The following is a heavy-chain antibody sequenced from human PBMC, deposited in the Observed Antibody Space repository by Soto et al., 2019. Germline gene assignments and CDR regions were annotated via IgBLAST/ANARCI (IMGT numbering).Heavy chain of an antibody. CDR2: IHYSGST. D-gene: IGHD6-19*01. J-gene: IGHJ5*02. CDR1: GGSISSYY. CDR3: ASLATSGYSSGWYNWFDP. V-gene: IGHV4-59*01. Sequence: SETLSLTCSVSGGSISSYYWSWIRQPPGKGLEWIGYIHYSGSTNYNPSLKSRVTISVDTSKNQFSLKLSSVTAADTAVYYCASLATSGYSSGWYNWFDPWGQGTRVTVSS.